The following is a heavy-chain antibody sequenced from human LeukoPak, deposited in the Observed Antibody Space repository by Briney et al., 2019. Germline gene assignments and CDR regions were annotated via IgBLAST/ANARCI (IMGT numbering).Heavy chain of an antibody. CDR1: GFTFSSYA. J-gene: IGHJ4*02. V-gene: IGHV3-23*01. CDR2: ITDNSDNT. D-gene: IGHD6-19*01. CDR3: AKELAVAANDFDY. Sequence: GSLRLSCAASGFTFSSYAMSWVRQTPGKGLDWVSAITDNSDNTYYADSVKGRFSISRDNSKNTLYLQMNSLRAEDTAVYYCAKELAVAANDFDYWGQGTLVTVSS.